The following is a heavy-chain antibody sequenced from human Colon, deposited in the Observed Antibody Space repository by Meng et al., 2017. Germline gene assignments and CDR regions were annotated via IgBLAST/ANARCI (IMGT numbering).Heavy chain of an antibody. CDR2: INWNGGST. Sequence: GESLKISCAASGFTFDDYGMSWVRQAPGKGLEWVSGINWNGGSTGYADSVKGRFTISRDNAKNSLYLQMNSLRAEDTALYYCARDLHSGSYTDYWGQGTQVTVSS. CDR3: ARDLHSGSYTDY. D-gene: IGHD1-26*01. CDR1: GFTFDDYG. V-gene: IGHV3-20*04. J-gene: IGHJ4*01.